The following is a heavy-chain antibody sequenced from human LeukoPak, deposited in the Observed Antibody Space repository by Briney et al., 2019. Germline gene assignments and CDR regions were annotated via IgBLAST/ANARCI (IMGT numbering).Heavy chain of an antibody. J-gene: IGHJ4*02. CDR1: GGSFSGYY. V-gene: IGHV4-34*01. CDR3: ARHSRWLQLYLDY. CDR2: INNSGST. D-gene: IGHD5-24*01. Sequence: SETLSLTCDVYGGSFSGYYWSWIRQPPGKGLEWIGEINNSGSTNYNPSLESRVTISVDTSKNQFSLKLSSVTAADTAAYYCARHSRWLQLYLDYWGQGTLVTVSS.